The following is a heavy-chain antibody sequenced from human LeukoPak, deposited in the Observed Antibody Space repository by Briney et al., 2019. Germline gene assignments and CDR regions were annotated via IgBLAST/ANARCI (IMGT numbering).Heavy chain of an antibody. CDR3: AKESAASGSYYNPYYYYYTDV. D-gene: IGHD3-10*01. J-gene: IGHJ6*03. V-gene: IGHV3-48*03. CDR2: ISSSGSTI. Sequence: PGGSLRLSCAASGFTFSSYEMNWVRQAPGKGLEWVSYISSSGSTIYYADSVKGRFTISRDNAKNSLYLQMDSLRAEDTAVYYCAKESAASGSYYNPYYYYYTDVWGKGTTVTISS. CDR1: GFTFSSYE.